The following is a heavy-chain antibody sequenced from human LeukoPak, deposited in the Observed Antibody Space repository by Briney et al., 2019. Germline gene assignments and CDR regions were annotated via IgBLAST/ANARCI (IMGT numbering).Heavy chain of an antibody. J-gene: IGHJ6*02. CDR3: ARGGYNYDTSYGMDV. V-gene: IGHV4-30-4*01. Sequence: SETLSLTCTVSGGSISNGDYYWRWIRQPPGKGLEWIGFIYYTGTTYHNPSLKGRVTISIDTSKNQFSLNPNSVTAADTAVYYCARGGYNYDTSYGMDVWGQGTTVTVS. CDR1: GGSISNGDYY. CDR2: IYYTGTT. D-gene: IGHD3-22*01.